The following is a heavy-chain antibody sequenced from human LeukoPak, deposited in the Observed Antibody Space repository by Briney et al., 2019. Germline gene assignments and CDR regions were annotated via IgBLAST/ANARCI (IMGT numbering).Heavy chain of an antibody. Sequence: SETLSLTCTVSGGSISSGGYYWSWIRQPPGKGLEWIGYIYHSGSTYYNPSLKSRVTISVDRSKNQFSLKLSSVTAADTAVYYCARVPSGDYAFGYWGQGTLVTVSS. V-gene: IGHV4-30-2*01. CDR3: ARVPSGDYAFGY. CDR1: GGSISSGGYY. CDR2: IYHSGST. D-gene: IGHD4-17*01. J-gene: IGHJ4*02.